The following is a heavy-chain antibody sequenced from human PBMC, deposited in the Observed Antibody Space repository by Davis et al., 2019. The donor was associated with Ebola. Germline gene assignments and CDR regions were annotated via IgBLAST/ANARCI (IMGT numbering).Heavy chain of an antibody. J-gene: IGHJ6*02. CDR1: GYTFTGYY. V-gene: IGHV1-2*02. D-gene: IGHD5-12*01. Sequence: ASVKVSCKASGYTFTGYYMHWVRQAPGQGLEWMGWINPNSGGTNYAQRFQGRVTITADESTSTAYMELSSLRSEDTAVYYCASWNVNIVATRTGDYYYYYYGMDAWGQGTTVTVSS. CDR3: ASWNVNIVATRTGDYYYYYYGMDA. CDR2: INPNSGGT.